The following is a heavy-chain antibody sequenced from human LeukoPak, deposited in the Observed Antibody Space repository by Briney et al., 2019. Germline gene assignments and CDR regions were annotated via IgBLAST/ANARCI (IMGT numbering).Heavy chain of an antibody. J-gene: IGHJ4*02. CDR3: ARSGDYDISTGYYRYSYYFDY. CDR1: GGTFSSYA. Sequence: SVKVSCKASGGTFSSYAISWVRQAPGQGLEWMGGIIPIFGTANYAQKFQGRVTITADESTSTAYMELSSLRSEDTAVYYCARSGDYDISTGYYRYSYYFDYWGQGTLVTVSS. V-gene: IGHV1-69*13. D-gene: IGHD3-9*01. CDR2: IIPIFGTA.